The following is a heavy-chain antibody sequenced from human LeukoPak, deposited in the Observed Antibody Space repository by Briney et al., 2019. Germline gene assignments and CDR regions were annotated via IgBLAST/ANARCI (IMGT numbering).Heavy chain of an antibody. Sequence: SETLSLTCTVSGGSISSSSYYWGWIRQPPGKGLEWIGSICYSGSTYYNPSLKSRVTISVDTSKNQFSLKLSSVTAADTAVYYCARHGRKDLIDYWGQGTLVTVSS. V-gene: IGHV4-39*01. CDR1: GGSISSSSYY. CDR3: ARHGRKDLIDY. CDR2: ICYSGST. J-gene: IGHJ4*02.